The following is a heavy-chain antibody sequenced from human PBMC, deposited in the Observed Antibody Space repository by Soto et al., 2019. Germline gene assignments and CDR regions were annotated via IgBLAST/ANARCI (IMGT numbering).Heavy chain of an antibody. D-gene: IGHD3-9*01. Sequence: PSETPSLTCTVSGGSISSSSYYWGWIHQPPGKGLEWIGSIYYSGSTYYNPSLKSRVTISVDTSKNQFSLKLSSVTAADTAVYYCARRLSPNFDWLFSYLYFDYWGQGTLVTVSS. CDR3: ARRLSPNFDWLFSYLYFDY. J-gene: IGHJ4*02. V-gene: IGHV4-39*01. CDR1: GGSISSSSYY. CDR2: IYYSGST.